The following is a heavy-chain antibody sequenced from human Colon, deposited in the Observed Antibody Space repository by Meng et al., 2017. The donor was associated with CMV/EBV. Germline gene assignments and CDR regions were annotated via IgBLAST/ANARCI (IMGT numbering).Heavy chain of an antibody. CDR3: ARSGASILRRFDE. V-gene: IGHV1-18*01. CDR2: ISGYNGET. CDR1: DYPFTTYG. D-gene: IGHD3-3*01. Sequence: CQASDYPFTTYGVSWVRQAPGQGLEWMGWISGYNGETNYAQTFQDRVTITTDTSTSTAFMELTSLRSDDTALYYCARSGASILRRFDEWGQGTLVTVSS. J-gene: IGHJ4*02.